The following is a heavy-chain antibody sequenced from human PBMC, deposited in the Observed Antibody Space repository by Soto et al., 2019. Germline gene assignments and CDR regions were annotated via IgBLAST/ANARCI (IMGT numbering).Heavy chain of an antibody. CDR1: GFTFSSYS. CDR3: ARPPHDYGDPVVY. J-gene: IGHJ4*02. Sequence: GGSLRLSCAASGFTFSSYSMNWVRQAPGKGLEWVSYISSSSSTIYYADSVKGRFTISRDNAKNSLYLQMNSLRAEDTAVYYCARPPHDYGDPVVYWGQGTLVTVSS. CDR2: ISSSSSTI. V-gene: IGHV3-48*01. D-gene: IGHD4-17*01.